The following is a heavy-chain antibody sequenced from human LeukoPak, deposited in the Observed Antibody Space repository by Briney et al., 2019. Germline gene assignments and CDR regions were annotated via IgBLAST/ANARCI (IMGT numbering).Heavy chain of an antibody. CDR1: GFTFSSYW. CDR3: ARNPPGIVGAPTHYYYYMDV. D-gene: IGHD1-26*01. J-gene: IGHJ6*03. Sequence: GGSLRLSCAASGFTFSSYWMSWVRQAPGKGLQWVANIKQDGSEKNYVDSVKGRFSISRDNAKNSLYLQMNSLTAEDTAVYYCARNPPGIVGAPTHYYYYMDVWGKGTTVTVSS. CDR2: IKQDGSEK. V-gene: IGHV3-7*01.